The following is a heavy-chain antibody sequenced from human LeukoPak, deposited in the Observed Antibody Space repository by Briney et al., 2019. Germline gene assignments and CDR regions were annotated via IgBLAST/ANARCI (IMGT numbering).Heavy chain of an antibody. CDR3: ARDIGSGWSPGY. Sequence: PSETLSLTCTVSGGSISSSSYYWSWIRQPPGKGLEWIGSIYYSGSTYYNPSLKSRVTISVDTSKNQFSLNLNSVTAADTAFYYCARDIGSGWSPGYWGQGTLVTVSS. CDR1: GGSISSSSYY. CDR2: IYYSGST. D-gene: IGHD6-19*01. V-gene: IGHV4-39*07. J-gene: IGHJ4*02.